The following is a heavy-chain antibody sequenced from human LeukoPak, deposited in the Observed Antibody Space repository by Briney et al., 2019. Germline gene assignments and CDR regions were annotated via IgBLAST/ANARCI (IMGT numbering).Heavy chain of an antibody. Sequence: SETLSLTCTVSGGSISGGSYYWSWIRQPAGKGLEWIGRIYTSGSTNYNPSLRSRVTISVDTSKNQFSLKLSSVTAADTAVYHCARHLWSEYHKFDYWGQGTLVTVSS. V-gene: IGHV4-61*02. D-gene: IGHD3-3*01. CDR2: IYTSGST. J-gene: IGHJ4*02. CDR3: ARHLWSEYHKFDY. CDR1: GGSISGGSYY.